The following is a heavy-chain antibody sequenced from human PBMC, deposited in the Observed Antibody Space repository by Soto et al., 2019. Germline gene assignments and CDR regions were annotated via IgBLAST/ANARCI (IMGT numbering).Heavy chain of an antibody. Sequence: HVQLVESGGGVVQPGRSLRLSCAASGFSLSNYGMHWVRQAPGKGLEWVAVISYHGRDEYYADSVKGRFTISRDTSKNTLYLQMNTLRPEDTAVYYCVKDHLMNTVTTGGYWGQGTLVTVSS. V-gene: IGHV3-30*18. CDR3: VKDHLMNTVTTGGY. D-gene: IGHD4-17*01. J-gene: IGHJ4*02. CDR2: ISYHGRDE. CDR1: GFSLSNYG.